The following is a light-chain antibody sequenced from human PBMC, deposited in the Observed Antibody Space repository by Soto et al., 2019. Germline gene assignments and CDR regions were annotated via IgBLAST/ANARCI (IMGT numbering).Light chain of an antibody. V-gene: IGLV2-14*01. J-gene: IGLJ1*01. Sequence: QSALTQPASVSGSPGQSITISCTGASTDVGDYDLVSWYQQHPGKAPKLLVYDVFKRPSGISDRFSGSKSGNTASLIISGLQPEDEADDYCSSYSGTYIDFVFGTGTKLTVL. CDR2: DVF. CDR1: STDVGDYDL. CDR3: SSYSGTYIDFV.